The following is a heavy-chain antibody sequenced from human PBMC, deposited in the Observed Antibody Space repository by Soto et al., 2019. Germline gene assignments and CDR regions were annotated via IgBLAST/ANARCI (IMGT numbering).Heavy chain of an antibody. D-gene: IGHD6-19*01. V-gene: IGHV3-30-3*01. CDR2: ISFDGSTK. CDR3: ARRAVPGHYYYYYYRLGV. Sequence: QVQLVESGGGVVQPGRSLRLSCAASGVTFSNYAMHWVRQAPGRGLEWLALISFDGSTKYYADSVKGRYTSSRDNSNNTLFLQLTSLRPEETAVYYCARRAVPGHYYYYYYRLGVLGQGSTVTVSS. CDR1: GVTFSNYA. J-gene: IGHJ6*02.